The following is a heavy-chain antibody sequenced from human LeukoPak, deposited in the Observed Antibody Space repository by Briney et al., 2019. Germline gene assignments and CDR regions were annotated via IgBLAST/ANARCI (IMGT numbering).Heavy chain of an antibody. D-gene: IGHD4-11*01. CDR3: ARGDTVKQEGI. CDR2: INPKSGGT. J-gene: IGHJ4*02. V-gene: IGHV1-2*02. CDR1: GYTFTGYY. Sequence: ASVKVSCKASGYTFTGYYMHWVRQAPGQRLEWMGWINPKSGGTNYAQKFQGRVTMTRDTSISTAYMELSRLRSDDTAVYYCARGDTVKQEGIWGQGTLVTVSS.